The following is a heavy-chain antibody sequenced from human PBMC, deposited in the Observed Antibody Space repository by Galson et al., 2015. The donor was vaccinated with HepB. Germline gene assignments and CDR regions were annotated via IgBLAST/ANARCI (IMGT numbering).Heavy chain of an antibody. CDR1: GYSFTSYW. J-gene: IGHJ5*02. V-gene: IGHV5-10-1*01. CDR3: ARQMFGANWFDP. D-gene: IGHD3-16*01. CDR2: IDPSDSYT. Sequence: QSGAEVKKPGESLRISCKGSGYSFTSYWISWVRQMPGKGLEWMGRIDPSDSYTNYSPSFQGHVTISADKSISTAYLQWGSLKASDTAMYYCARQMFGANWFDPWGQGTLVTVSS.